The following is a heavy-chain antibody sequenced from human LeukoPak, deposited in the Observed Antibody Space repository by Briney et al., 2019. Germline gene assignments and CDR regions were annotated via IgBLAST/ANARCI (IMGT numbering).Heavy chain of an antibody. Sequence: SETLSLTCTVSGGSISSYYWGWIRQPPGKGLEWIGYIYYSGSTNYNPSLKSRVTISVDTSKNQFSLKLSSVTAADTAVYYCARGLGGYLRYYYYMDVWGKGTTVTISS. J-gene: IGHJ6*03. CDR3: ARGLGGYLRYYYYMDV. CDR2: IYYSGST. D-gene: IGHD5-12*01. V-gene: IGHV4-59*01. CDR1: GGSISSYY.